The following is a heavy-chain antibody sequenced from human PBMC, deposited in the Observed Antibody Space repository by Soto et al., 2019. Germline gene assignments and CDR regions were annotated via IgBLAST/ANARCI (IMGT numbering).Heavy chain of an antibody. CDR3: ARGVVPAAFCYDY. Sequence: SVKVSCKASGGTFSSYAISWVRQAPGQGLEWMGGIIPIFGTANYAQKFQVRVTITADESTSTAYMELSSLRSEDTAVYYCARGVVPAAFCYDYWGQGSLVTVSS. J-gene: IGHJ4*02. CDR1: GGTFSSYA. D-gene: IGHD2-2*01. V-gene: IGHV1-69*13. CDR2: IIPIFGTA.